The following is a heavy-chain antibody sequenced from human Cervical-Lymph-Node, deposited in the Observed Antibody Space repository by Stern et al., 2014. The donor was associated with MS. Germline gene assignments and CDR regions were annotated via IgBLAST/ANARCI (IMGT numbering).Heavy chain of an antibody. V-gene: IGHV1-69*01. CDR2: VILIFGKE. CDR1: GGTFSTYA. D-gene: IGHD1-26*01. J-gene: IGHJ6*02. Sequence: QVQLLQSGAELKKPGSSVKVSCKASGGTFSTYAISWVRQAPGQGLAWMGGVILIFGKENYAQTFQCRVTITADESTSTAYMELSSLRSEDTAVYYCARGELKEGLVRGMDVWGQGTTVTVSS. CDR3: ARGELKEGLVRGMDV.